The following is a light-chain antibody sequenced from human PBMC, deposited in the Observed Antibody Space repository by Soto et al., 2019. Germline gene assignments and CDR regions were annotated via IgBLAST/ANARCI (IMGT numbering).Light chain of an antibody. Sequence: EIVMTQSPAILSVSPGERVTLSCRASQRVSSNLGWYQQKPGQAPRLLIYGASTRATGIPARFSGSGSGTEFTLTISSRQSEDFAVYYCQQYNNWPHWTFGQGTKVEIK. CDR3: QQYNNWPHWT. CDR2: GAS. J-gene: IGKJ1*01. CDR1: QRVSSN. V-gene: IGKV3-15*01.